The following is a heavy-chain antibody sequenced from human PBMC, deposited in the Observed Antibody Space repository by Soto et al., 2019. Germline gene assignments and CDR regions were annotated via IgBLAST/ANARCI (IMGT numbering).Heavy chain of an antibody. CDR1: GGTFSSYA. CDR3: ARLGIAAAGTGRLKDY. V-gene: IGHV1-69*13. D-gene: IGHD6-13*01. J-gene: IGHJ4*02. CDR2: IIPIFGTA. Sequence: ASVKVSCKASGGTFSSYAISWVRQAPGQGLEWMGGIIPIFGTANYAQKFQGRVTITADESTSTAYMELSSLRSEDTAVYYCARLGIAAAGTGRLKDYWGQGTLVTVSS.